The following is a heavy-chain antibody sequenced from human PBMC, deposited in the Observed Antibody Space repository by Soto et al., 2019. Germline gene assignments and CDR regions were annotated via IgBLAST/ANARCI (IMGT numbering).Heavy chain of an antibody. CDR1: VYSINSDDY. Sequence: SETLSLTCTVSVYSINSDDYWGWIRQPPGKGLEWIASIYHSVSTFYNPSLRSRVTISIDTSKNQFSLRLTAVTAADTAMYYCARKASYASGRLNCFDSWGQGTLVTVSS. V-gene: IGHV4-38-2*02. D-gene: IGHD3-10*01. CDR2: IYHSVST. J-gene: IGHJ4*02. CDR3: ARKASYASGRLNCFDS.